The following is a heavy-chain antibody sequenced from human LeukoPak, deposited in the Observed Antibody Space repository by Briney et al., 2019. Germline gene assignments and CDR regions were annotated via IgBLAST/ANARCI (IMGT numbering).Heavy chain of an antibody. CDR1: GGSISGYF. D-gene: IGHD6-19*01. CDR3: ARKLSSGWYGFDY. Sequence: SETLSLTGTVSGGSISGYFWSWIRQPPGKGLEWIGYIFYTGSTNYNPSLKSRATLSLDTSKNQFSLRLTSVTAADTAVYYCARKLSSGWYGFDYWGQGILATVAS. V-gene: IGHV4-59*01. CDR2: IFYTGST. J-gene: IGHJ4*02.